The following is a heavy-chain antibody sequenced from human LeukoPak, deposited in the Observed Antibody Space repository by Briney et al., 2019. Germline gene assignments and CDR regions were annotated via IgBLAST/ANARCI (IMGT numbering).Heavy chain of an antibody. CDR3: ARSDKYQLPNLRQFDY. CDR2: ISAYSGNT. D-gene: IGHD2-2*01. V-gene: IGHV1-18*01. J-gene: IGHJ4*02. CDR1: GYTFTSYG. Sequence: ASVKVSCKASGYTFTSYGISWVRQAPGQGLEWMGWISAYSGNTNYAQKLQGRVTMTTDTSTSTAYMELRSLRSDDTAVYYCARSDKYQLPNLRQFDYWGQGTLVTVSS.